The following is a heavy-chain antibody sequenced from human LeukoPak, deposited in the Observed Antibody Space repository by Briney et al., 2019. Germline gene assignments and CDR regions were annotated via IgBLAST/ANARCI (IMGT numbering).Heavy chain of an antibody. CDR2: IYYSGST. D-gene: IGHD6-19*01. Sequence: SETLSLTCAVSGGSIRSSSYYWGWIRQPPGKGLEWIGSIYYSGSTYYNASLKSRGTISVDTSKNQFSLKLNSVTAADTAVYFCARQVVAVAGTGYFDYWGQGTLVTVSS. CDR1: GGSIRSSSYY. J-gene: IGHJ4*02. V-gene: IGHV4-39*01. CDR3: ARQVVAVAGTGYFDY.